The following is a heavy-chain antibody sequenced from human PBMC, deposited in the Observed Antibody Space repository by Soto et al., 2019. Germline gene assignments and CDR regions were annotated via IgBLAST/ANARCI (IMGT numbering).Heavy chain of an antibody. CDR1: GGTLSNYA. Sequence: QVQLVQSGAEVQKPGSSVRVSCKSSGGTLSNYAMSWVRQAPGKGLEWMGGIIPMFGTTQYAQRFQGRVTITADESTSTVYLELNSLRSEDTAVYYCARDKGTVFGVVNDAFDIWGQGTMVTVSS. CDR2: IIPMFGTT. J-gene: IGHJ3*02. D-gene: IGHD3-3*01. V-gene: IGHV1-69*01. CDR3: ARDKGTVFGVVNDAFDI.